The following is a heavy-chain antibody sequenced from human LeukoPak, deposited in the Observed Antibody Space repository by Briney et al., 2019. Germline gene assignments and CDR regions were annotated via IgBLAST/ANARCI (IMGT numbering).Heavy chain of an antibody. V-gene: IGHV3-74*01. CDR2: INDDGSDT. D-gene: IGHD2-15*01. Sequence: GGSLRLSCAASGFTFKLYWMHWARQVPGKRPVWVSRINDDGSDTIYADSVRGRFTISRDDAKNTVYLQMNNLRAEDTAVYYCVRGGPSTWSWGQGTLVTVSS. J-gene: IGHJ5*02. CDR3: VRGGPSTWS. CDR1: GFTFKLYW.